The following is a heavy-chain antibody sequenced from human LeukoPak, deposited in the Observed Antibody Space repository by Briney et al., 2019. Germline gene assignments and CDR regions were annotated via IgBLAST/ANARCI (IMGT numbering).Heavy chain of an antibody. Sequence: SETLSLTCAVYGGSFSGYYWSWIRQPPGKGLEWIGEINHSGSTNYNPSLKSRVTISVDTSKNQFSLKLSSVTAADTAVYYCARGRPPSYYDFWSGYQRRGYFDYWGQGTLVTVYS. CDR3: ARGRPPSYYDFWSGYQRRGYFDY. CDR2: INHSGST. D-gene: IGHD3-3*01. CDR1: GGSFSGYY. V-gene: IGHV4-34*01. J-gene: IGHJ4*02.